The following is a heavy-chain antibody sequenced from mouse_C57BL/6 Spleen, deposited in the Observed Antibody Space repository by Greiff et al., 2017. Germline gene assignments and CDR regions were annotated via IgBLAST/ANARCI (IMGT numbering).Heavy chain of an antibody. CDR1: GYTFTDYY. J-gene: IGHJ3*01. CDR3: ARKNDGYFPFAY. Sequence: VQLQQSGPELVKPGASVKISCKASGYTFTDYYMNWVKQSHGKSLEWIGDINPNNGGTSYNQKFKGKATLTVDKSSSTAYMELRSLTSEDSAVYYCARKNDGYFPFAYWGQGTLVTVSA. V-gene: IGHV1-26*01. D-gene: IGHD2-3*01. CDR2: INPNNGGT.